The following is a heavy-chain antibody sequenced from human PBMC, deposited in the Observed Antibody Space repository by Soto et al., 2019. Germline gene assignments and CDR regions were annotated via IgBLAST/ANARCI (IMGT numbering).Heavy chain of an antibody. D-gene: IGHD2-15*01. CDR1: GGSITTGGYY. CDR3: ARTKCSGGSCYSWSLDY. Sequence: SETLSLTCTVSGGSITTGGYYWSWIRQLPGKGLEWIGHRYYSESTYCNPSLKSRVSISLDTSKNQFSLKLSFVTAADTAMYYCARTKCSGGSCYSWSLDYWGQGTPVTVSS. V-gene: IGHV4-31*03. CDR2: RYYSEST. J-gene: IGHJ4*02.